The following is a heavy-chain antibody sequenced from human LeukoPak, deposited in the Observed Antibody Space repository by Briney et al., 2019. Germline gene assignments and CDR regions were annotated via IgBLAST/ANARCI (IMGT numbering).Heavy chain of an antibody. CDR2: IYYSGST. V-gene: IGHV4-59*01. CDR3: AREIRRDARNWFDP. J-gene: IGHJ5*02. D-gene: IGHD5-24*01. CDR1: GGSISSYY. Sequence: SETLSLTCTVSGGSISSYYWSWIRQPPGKGLEWIGYIYYSGSTNYNPSLKSRVTISVDTSKHQLSLRLSSVTAADTAVYYCAREIRRDARNWFDPWGQGTLVTVSS.